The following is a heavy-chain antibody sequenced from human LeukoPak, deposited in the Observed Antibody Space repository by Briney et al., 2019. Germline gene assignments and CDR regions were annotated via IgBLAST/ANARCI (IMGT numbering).Heavy chain of an antibody. Sequence: ASVKVSCKASGYTFTSYGISWVRQAPGQGLEWMGWISAYNGNTNYAQKLQGRVTMTTDTSTSTAYMELRSLRSNDTAVYYCARVHDYGDYFDYWGQGTLVTVSS. J-gene: IGHJ4*02. CDR1: GYTFTSYG. D-gene: IGHD4-17*01. V-gene: IGHV1-18*01. CDR2: ISAYNGNT. CDR3: ARVHDYGDYFDY.